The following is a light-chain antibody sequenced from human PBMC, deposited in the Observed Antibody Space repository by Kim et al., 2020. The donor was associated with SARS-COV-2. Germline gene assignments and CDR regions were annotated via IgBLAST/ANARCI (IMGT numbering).Light chain of an antibody. CDR1: QSVSSSY. CDR3: QQYGSSPQT. Sequence: SPGESATLSCRASQSVSSSYLAWYQQKPGQAPRLLIYGASSRATGIPDRFSGSGSGTDFTLTISRLEPEDFAVYYCQQYGSSPQTFGQGTKVEIK. V-gene: IGKV3-20*01. CDR2: GAS. J-gene: IGKJ1*01.